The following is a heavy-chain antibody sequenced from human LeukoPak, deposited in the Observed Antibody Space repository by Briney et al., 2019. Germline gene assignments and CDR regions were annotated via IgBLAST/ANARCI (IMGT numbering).Heavy chain of an antibody. J-gene: IGHJ4*02. CDR2: TRNKANGYTT. D-gene: IGHD3-22*01. V-gene: IGHV3-72*01. CDR1: GXTFSDHY. Sequence: GGSLRLSCAASGXTFSDHYVDWVRQAPGKGLEWVGRTRNKANGYTTEYAASVKDRFTMSRDDSKNSVYLQMNSLKTEDTAVYYCARVGNSGGYYNPLDYWGQGTLVTVSS. CDR3: ARVGNSGGYYNPLDY.